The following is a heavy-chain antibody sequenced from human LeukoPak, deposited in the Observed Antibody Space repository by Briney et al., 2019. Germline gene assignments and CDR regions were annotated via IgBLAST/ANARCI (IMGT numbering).Heavy chain of an antibody. J-gene: IGHJ5*02. CDR1: GGTFSSYA. CDR3: ARDWSQWLVGRIAYLNWFDP. Sequence: SVKVSCKASGGTFSSYAISWVRQAPGQGLEWMGGTIPIFGTANYAQKFQGRVTITTDESTSTAYMELSSLRSEDTAVYYCARDWSQWLVGRIAYLNWFDPWGQGTLVTVSS. CDR2: TIPIFGTA. D-gene: IGHD6-19*01. V-gene: IGHV1-69*05.